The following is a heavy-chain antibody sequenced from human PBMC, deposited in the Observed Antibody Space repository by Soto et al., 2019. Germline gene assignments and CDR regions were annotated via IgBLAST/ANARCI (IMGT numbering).Heavy chain of an antibody. CDR3: ARVLGNIVVVVAATSNGMDV. CDR1: GFTFSSYE. CDR2: ISSSGSTI. V-gene: IGHV3-48*03. J-gene: IGHJ6*02. Sequence: GGSLRLSCAASGFTFSSYEMNWVRQAPGKGLEWVSYISSSGSTIYYADSVKGRFTISRDNAKNSLYLQMNSLRAEDTAVYYCARVLGNIVVVVAATSNGMDVWGQGTTATVSS. D-gene: IGHD2-15*01.